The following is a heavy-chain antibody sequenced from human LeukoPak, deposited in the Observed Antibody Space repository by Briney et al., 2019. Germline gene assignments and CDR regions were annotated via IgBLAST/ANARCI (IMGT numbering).Heavy chain of an antibody. V-gene: IGHV1-18*04. J-gene: IGHJ4*02. Sequence: ASVKVSCKASGYTFKSFGITWVRQAPGQGLEWMGWISPYNGNTNYAQKFQGRVTLTTDTSTSTAYMELRSLRSDDTAVYYCARGPHERSGYPDDWGQGTLVIVSS. D-gene: IGHD3-22*01. CDR3: ARGPHERSGYPDD. CDR2: ISPYNGNT. CDR1: GYTFKSFG.